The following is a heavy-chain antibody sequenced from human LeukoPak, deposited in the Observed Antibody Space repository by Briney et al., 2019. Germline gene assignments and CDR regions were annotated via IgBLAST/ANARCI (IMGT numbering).Heavy chain of an antibody. Sequence: ASVKVSCKASGYTFTGYYMHWVRQAPGQGLEWMGWINPNSGGTNYAQKFQGRVTMTGDTSISTAYMELSRLRSDDTAVYYCARTPRSGYSGYDHYYYYGMDVWGQGTTVTVSS. CDR2: INPNSGGT. D-gene: IGHD5-12*01. V-gene: IGHV1-2*02. CDR3: ARTPRSGYSGYDHYYYYGMDV. J-gene: IGHJ6*02. CDR1: GYTFTGYY.